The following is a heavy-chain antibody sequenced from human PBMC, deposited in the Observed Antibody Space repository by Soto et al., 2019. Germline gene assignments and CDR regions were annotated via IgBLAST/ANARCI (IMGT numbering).Heavy chain of an antibody. Sequence: EVQLVESGGGLVKPGGSLRLSCAASGFTFSSYSMNWVRQAPGKGLEWVSSIRTSRSYIYYADSVKGRFTISRDNAKNSLYLQMNSLRAEDTAVYYCARDLSSADYYGMDVWGQGTTVTVSS. V-gene: IGHV3-21*01. D-gene: IGHD3-22*01. CDR2: IRTSRSYI. CDR1: GFTFSSYS. CDR3: ARDLSSADYYGMDV. J-gene: IGHJ6*02.